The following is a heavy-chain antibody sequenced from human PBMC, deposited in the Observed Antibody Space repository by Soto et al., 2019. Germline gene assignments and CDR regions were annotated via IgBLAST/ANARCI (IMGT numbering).Heavy chain of an antibody. CDR2: IYHSGST. CDR1: GGSISSGGYS. V-gene: IGHV4-30-2*03. CDR3: ARHDVSYHGPGWFDP. J-gene: IGHJ5*02. Sequence: SETLSLTCAVSGGSISSGGYSWSWIRQPPGKGLEWIGYIYHSGSTYYNPSLESRVTISVDMSKNQFSLKLSSVTAADTAVYYCARHDVSYHGPGWFDPWGQGTLVTVSS. D-gene: IGHD1-26*01.